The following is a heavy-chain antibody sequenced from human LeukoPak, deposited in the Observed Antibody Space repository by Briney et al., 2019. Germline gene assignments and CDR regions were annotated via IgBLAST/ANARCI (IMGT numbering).Heavy chain of an antibody. CDR2: ISGSGDNT. CDR3: AKDFVVVPGNVNYFDY. D-gene: IGHD2-21*02. Sequence: GGSLRLSCTASGFTGDYAMSWVRQAPGKGLEWVSAISGSGDNTYYADSVKGRFTVSRDNSKNTLYVHMKSLRAEDTAVYYCAKDFVVVPGNVNYFDYWGQGTLVTVSS. J-gene: IGHJ4*02. CDR1: GFTGDYA. V-gene: IGHV3-23*01.